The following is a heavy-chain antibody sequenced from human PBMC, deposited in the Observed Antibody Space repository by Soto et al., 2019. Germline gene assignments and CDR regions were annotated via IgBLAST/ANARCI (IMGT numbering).Heavy chain of an antibody. D-gene: IGHD6-13*01. CDR3: ATATGTAAGTIYYGMDV. CDR1: GYTLTELS. J-gene: IGHJ6*02. CDR2: FDPEDGET. Sequence: GASVKISCKVSGYTLTELSMHWVRQAPGKGLEWMGGFDPEDGETIYAQKFQGRVTMTEDTSTDTAYMELSSLRSEDTAVYYCATATGTAAGTIYYGMDVWGQGTTVTVSS. V-gene: IGHV1-24*01.